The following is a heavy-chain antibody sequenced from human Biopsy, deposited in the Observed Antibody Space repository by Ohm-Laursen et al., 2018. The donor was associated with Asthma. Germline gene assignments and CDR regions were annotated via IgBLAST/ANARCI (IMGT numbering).Heavy chain of an antibody. V-gene: IGHV3-30*03. Sequence: SLRLSCSASGFTFSIYDIHWVRQAPGKGLAWVAVISYDGCNKFYGDSVKGRFTLSRDNSRNTLYLQMNSLRVEDTAIYYCARTHERWTSIQDDALDIWGQGTMVIVSS. CDR3: ARTHERWTSIQDDALDI. CDR1: GFTFSIYD. D-gene: IGHD4-23*01. J-gene: IGHJ3*02. CDR2: ISYDGCNK.